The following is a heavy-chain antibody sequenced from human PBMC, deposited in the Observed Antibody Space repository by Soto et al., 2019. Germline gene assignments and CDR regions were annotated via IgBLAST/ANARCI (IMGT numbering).Heavy chain of an antibody. J-gene: IGHJ4*01. D-gene: IGHD3-22*01. CDR2: IKSKTDGGTT. CDR3: TTDSYSTIIIVRFDY. V-gene: IGHV3-15*07. Sequence: GGSLRLSCAASGFTFSNAWINWVRQAPGKGLEWVGRIKSKTDGGTTDYAEPVKGRFAISRDDSNNMVYLQMNSLKIEDTAVYYCTTDSYSTIIIVRFDYWGHGTLVTAPQ. CDR1: GFTFSNAW.